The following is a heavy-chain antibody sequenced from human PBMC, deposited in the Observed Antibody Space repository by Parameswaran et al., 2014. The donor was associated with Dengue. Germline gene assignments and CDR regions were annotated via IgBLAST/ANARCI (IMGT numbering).Heavy chain of an antibody. V-gene: IGHV3-33*06. Sequence: WIRQPPGKGLEWLAVIYYDGSGKYHADSVRGRFTISRDNFNNMLYLQMDSLRADDTAIYYCAKVQYSSSWYGGFDSWGQGTLVTVSS. CDR3: AKVQYSSSWYGGFDS. CDR2: IYYDGSGK. J-gene: IGHJ4*02. D-gene: IGHD6-13*01.